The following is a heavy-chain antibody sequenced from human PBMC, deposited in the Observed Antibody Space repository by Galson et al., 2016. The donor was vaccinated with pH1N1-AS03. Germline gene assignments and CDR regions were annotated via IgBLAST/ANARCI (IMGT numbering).Heavy chain of an antibody. CDR1: GGDFRSFA. CDR3: ARFDGNFDVWRGRFYYGMDV. Sequence: SVKVSCKASGGDFRSFAINWMRQAPGRGLEWMGGIIPSLSTPVYAQQFQGRVSITADDSTYTVFMEVNRLTSEDTAVYYCARFDGNFDVWRGRFYYGMDVWGQGTTVKVSS. J-gene: IGHJ6*02. D-gene: IGHD3-3*01. V-gene: IGHV1-69*13. CDR2: IIPSLSTP.